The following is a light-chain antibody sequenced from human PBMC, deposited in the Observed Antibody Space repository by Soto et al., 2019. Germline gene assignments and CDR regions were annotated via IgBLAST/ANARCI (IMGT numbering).Light chain of an antibody. V-gene: IGKV1-5*03. CDR1: QSISSW. J-gene: IGKJ4*01. Sequence: DIQMTQSPSTLSASVGDRVTITCRASQSISSWLAWYQQKAGKAPKLLIYKASSFESGVPSRFSGSGSGTEFTLTISSLQPDDFATYYCQQYKTYSALTFGGGTKVDI. CDR3: QQYKTYSALT. CDR2: KAS.